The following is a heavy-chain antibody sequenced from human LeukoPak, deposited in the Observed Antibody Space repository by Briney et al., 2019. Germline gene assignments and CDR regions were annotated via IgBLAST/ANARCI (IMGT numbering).Heavy chain of an antibody. CDR3: ARALATTVLLGAY. Sequence: ASVKVSCKASGYTFTNYDINWVRQASGQGLEWLGWISPYSGTTGSAQKFQGRVTMTRNSSISTAYLEMSRLTSEDTAVYYCARALATTVLLGAYWGQGTPVTVPS. V-gene: IGHV1-8*01. CDR2: ISPYSGTT. J-gene: IGHJ4*02. CDR1: GYTFTNYD. D-gene: IGHD1-1*01.